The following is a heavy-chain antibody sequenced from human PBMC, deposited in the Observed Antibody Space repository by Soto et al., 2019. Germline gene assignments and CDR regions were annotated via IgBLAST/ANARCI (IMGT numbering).Heavy chain of an antibody. CDR2: IYYSGST. CDR1: GGSISSGGYY. V-gene: IGHV4-31*03. J-gene: IGHJ6*02. Sequence: TSETLSLTCTVSGGSISSGGYYWSWIRQHPGKGLEWIGYIYYSGSTYYNPSLKSRVTISVDTSKNQFSLKLSSVTAADTAVYYCARDSQYPGMDVWGQGTTVTVSS. D-gene: IGHD2-2*01. CDR3: ARDSQYPGMDV.